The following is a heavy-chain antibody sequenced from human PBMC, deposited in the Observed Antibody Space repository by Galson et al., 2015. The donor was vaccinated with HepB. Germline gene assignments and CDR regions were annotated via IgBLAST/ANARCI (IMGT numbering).Heavy chain of an antibody. CDR2: IFPDDSDT. J-gene: IGHJ4*02. Sequence: QSGAEVKKSGESLKISCKGSGYYFPTWWIGWVRQRPGKGLEWMGIIFPDDSDTRYSPSFQGQVTMSAARSVNTPYLQWSSLKASDTAMYYCARRRFDSSTTYNFDYWGPGTLVTVSS. CDR3: ARRRFDSSTTYNFDY. D-gene: IGHD2/OR15-2a*01. CDR1: GYYFPTWW. V-gene: IGHV5-51*03.